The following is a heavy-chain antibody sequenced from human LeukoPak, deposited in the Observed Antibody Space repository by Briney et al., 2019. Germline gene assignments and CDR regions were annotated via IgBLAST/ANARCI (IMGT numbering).Heavy chain of an antibody. V-gene: IGHV4-59*11. CDR1: GGSISSHY. CDR3: GRDALVGYFSYYYMDV. CDR2: ISNSGST. D-gene: IGHD2-15*01. J-gene: IGHJ6*03. Sequence: SETLSLTCSVSGGSISSHYWTWLRQSPVKGLEWIGDISNSGSTSYNPSLKSRVTISIDTSKNQFSLKLSSVTAADTAVYYCGRDALVGYFSYYYMDVWGKGTTVTVSS.